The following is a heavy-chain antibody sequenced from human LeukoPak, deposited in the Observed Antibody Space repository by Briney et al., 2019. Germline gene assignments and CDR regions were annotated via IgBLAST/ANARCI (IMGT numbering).Heavy chain of an antibody. CDR1: GFTFSSYG. Sequence: GGSLRLSCAASGFTFSSYGMHWVRQAPGKGLEWVAVISYDGSNKYYADSVKGRFTISRDNSKNTLYLQMNSLRAEDTAVYYCAKVLYDILTGEFCDYWGQGTLVTVSS. CDR2: ISYDGSNK. D-gene: IGHD3-9*01. CDR3: AKVLYDILTGEFCDY. V-gene: IGHV3-30*18. J-gene: IGHJ4*02.